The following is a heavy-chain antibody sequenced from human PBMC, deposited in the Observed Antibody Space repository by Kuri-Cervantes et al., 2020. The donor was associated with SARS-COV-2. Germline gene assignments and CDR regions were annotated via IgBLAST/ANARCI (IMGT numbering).Heavy chain of an antibody. J-gene: IGHJ4*02. CDR1: GGSISSYY. Sequence: SETLSLTCTVSGGSISSYYWSWIRQPPGKGLEWIGYIYYSGGTNYNPSLKSRVTISVDTSKNQFSLKLSSVTAADAAVYYCARALGTTGDYWGQGTLVTVSS. CDR3: ARALGTTGDY. V-gene: IGHV4-59*01. CDR2: IYYSGGT. D-gene: IGHD1-1*01.